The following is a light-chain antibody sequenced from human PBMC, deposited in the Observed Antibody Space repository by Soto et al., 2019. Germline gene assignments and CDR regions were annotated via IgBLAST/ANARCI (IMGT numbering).Light chain of an antibody. CDR3: TSYTTSSTLV. V-gene: IGLV2-14*01. CDR1: SSDVGSYNY. CDR2: EVS. Sequence: QSALTQPASVSGSPGQSITISCTGTSSDVGSYNYVSWYQHHPGKAPKLMIYEVSNRPSGVSNRFSGSKSGNTASLTISGLQAEDEADYYCTSYTTSSTLVFGTGTKVTV. J-gene: IGLJ1*01.